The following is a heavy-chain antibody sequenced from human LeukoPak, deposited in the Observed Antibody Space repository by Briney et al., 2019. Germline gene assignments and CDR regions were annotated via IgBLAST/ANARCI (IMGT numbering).Heavy chain of an antibody. Sequence: PGGTLRLSCAASGFTFSSYGMSWVRQAPGKGLEWVSAISGSGSTIYYADSVKGRFTISRDNAKNSLYLQMNSLRAEDTAIYYCATYRQVLLPFESWGQGTLVTVSS. CDR3: ATYRQVLLPFES. V-gene: IGHV3-23*01. J-gene: IGHJ4*02. D-gene: IGHD2-8*02. CDR2: ISGSGSTI. CDR1: GFTFSSYG.